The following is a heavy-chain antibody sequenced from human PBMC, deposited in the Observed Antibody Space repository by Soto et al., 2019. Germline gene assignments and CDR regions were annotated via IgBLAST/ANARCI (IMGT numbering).Heavy chain of an antibody. CDR3: ARVPDV. V-gene: IGHV4-30-2*01. J-gene: IGHJ6*02. Sequence: QLQLQASGSGLVKPSQTLSLTCAVSGGSISSGGYSWTWIRQPPGKGLEWIGYIYHSGSTYYNPSLKSRVTISVDRSKNQFSLKLSSVTAADTAGYYCARVPDVWGQGTTVTVSS. CDR1: GGSISSGGYS. CDR2: IYHSGST.